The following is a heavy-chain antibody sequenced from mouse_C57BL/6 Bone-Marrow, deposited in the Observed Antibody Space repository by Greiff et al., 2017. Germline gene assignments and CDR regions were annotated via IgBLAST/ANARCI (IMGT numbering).Heavy chain of an antibody. D-gene: IGHD2-5*01. CDR3: TAYSNHLDYFDY. V-gene: IGHV14-4*01. J-gene: IGHJ2*01. CDR2: IDPENGDT. CDR1: GFNIKDDY. Sequence: VQLQQSGAELVRPGASVKLSCTASGFNIKDDYMHWVKQRPEQGLEWIGWIDPENGDTEYASKFQGKATITADTSSNTAYLQLSSLTSEDTAVYYCTAYSNHLDYFDYWGQGTTLTVSS.